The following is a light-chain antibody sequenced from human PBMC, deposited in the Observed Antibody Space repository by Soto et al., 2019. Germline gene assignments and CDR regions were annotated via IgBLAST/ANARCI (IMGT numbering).Light chain of an antibody. V-gene: IGKV3-20*01. J-gene: IGKJ1*01. Sequence: ENVLTQSPGTLSLSPGERATLSCRASQSVSSSYLAWYQQKPGQAPRFLIYDASSRATGIPDRFSGGGSGTDFTLTISRLEPEDFAVYYCQQYASSPTFGQGTKLEIK. CDR2: DAS. CDR1: QSVSSSY. CDR3: QQYASSPT.